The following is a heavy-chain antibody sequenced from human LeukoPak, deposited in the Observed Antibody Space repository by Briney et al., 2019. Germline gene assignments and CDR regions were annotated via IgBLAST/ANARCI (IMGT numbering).Heavy chain of an antibody. CDR1: GGSISSYY. J-gene: IGHJ5*02. CDR3: ARDNQVTPYNWFDP. CDR2: IYTSGGT. D-gene: IGHD2-21*02. V-gene: IGHV4-4*07. Sequence: PSETLSLTCTVSGGSISSYYWSWIRQPAGKGLEWIGRIYTSGGTNYNPSLKSRVTMSVDTSKNQFSLKLSSVTAADTAVYYCARDNQVTPYNWFDPWGQGTLVTVSS.